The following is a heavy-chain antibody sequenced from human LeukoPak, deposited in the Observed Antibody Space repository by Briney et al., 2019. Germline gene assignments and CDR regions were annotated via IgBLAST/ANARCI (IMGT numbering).Heavy chain of an antibody. CDR1: GFILSSYG. J-gene: IGHJ4*02. CDR2: IRDDGSTT. D-gene: IGHD3-10*01. V-gene: IGHV3-30*02. Sequence: GRSLRLSCAASGFILSSYGMHWVRQAPGTGLEWVAFIRDDGSTTYYADSVKGRFTISRDNSKNTLYLEMHVLTAEDTAVYYCAKDKNYYGSGSSDYWGQGTLVTVFS. CDR3: AKDKNYYGSGSSDY.